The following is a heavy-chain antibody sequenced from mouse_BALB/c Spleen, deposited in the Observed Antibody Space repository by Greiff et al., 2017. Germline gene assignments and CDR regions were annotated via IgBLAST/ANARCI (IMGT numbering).Heavy chain of an antibody. D-gene: IGHD2-2*01. J-gene: IGHJ2*01. CDR1: GYTFTSYS. CDR2: IYPGNSDT. Sequence: VQLQQSGTVLARPGASVKMSCKASGYTFTSYSMHWVKQSPGQGLEWIGAIYPGNSDTSYNQKFKGKATLTAVTSTSTAYMELSSLTNEDSAVYYCTRWWDGYDPDDWGQGTTLTVSS. CDR3: TRWWDGYDPDD. V-gene: IGHV1-5*01.